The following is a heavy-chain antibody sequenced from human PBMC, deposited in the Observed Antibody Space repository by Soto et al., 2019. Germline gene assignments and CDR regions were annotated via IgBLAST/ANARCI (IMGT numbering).Heavy chain of an antibody. CDR1: GYSFISYW. D-gene: IGHD2-2*01. J-gene: IGHJ5*02. Sequence: PGESLQISWKGSGYSFISYWSGWVRQKTGKGLEWMGIIYPGDSDTRYSPSFQGQVTISADKSISTAYLQWSSLKASDTAMYYCARSPTRYCISTSCYANWFDPWGQGTLVTVSS. CDR2: IYPGDSDT. V-gene: IGHV5-51*01. CDR3: ARSPTRYCISTSCYANWFDP.